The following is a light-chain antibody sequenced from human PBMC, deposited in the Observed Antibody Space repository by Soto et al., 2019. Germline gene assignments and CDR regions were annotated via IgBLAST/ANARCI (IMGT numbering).Light chain of an antibody. CDR2: DAS. J-gene: IGKJ5*01. CDR3: QKPGIRPQ. Sequence: TLSPSTVSLTAGERATHSSRASQSFSSYLAWYQQKPGQAPRLLILDASNRATGIPARFSGSGSGTDFTLTISGLEPEDFAIYCCQKPGIRPQFGEGTRLE. CDR1: QSFSSY. V-gene: IGKV3-11*01.